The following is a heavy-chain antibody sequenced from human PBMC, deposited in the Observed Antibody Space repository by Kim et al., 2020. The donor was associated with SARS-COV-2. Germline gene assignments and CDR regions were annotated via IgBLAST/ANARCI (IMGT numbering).Heavy chain of an antibody. CDR2: INTFNGNT. CDR3: ARGGSLRFLEWLLFDY. V-gene: IGHV1-18*01. D-gene: IGHD3-3*01. CDR1: GYIFTSYG. J-gene: IGHJ4*02. Sequence: ASVKVSCKASGYIFTSYGLTWVRQAPGQGLEWMGWINTFNGNTNYAQKLQGRVTMTTDTSTGTAYMELRSLTSDDTAVYYCARGGSLRFLEWLLFDYWGQGTLVTVSS.